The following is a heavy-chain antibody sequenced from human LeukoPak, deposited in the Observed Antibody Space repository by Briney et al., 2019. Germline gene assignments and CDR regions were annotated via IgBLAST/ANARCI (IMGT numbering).Heavy chain of an antibody. J-gene: IGHJ4*02. D-gene: IGHD7-27*01. CDR1: GFTFSSYS. V-gene: IGHV3-48*01. CDR3: ARELGGGDY. CDR2: FSTGSNTI. Sequence: GSLRPSSAASGFTFSSYSMNWLRQAPGKGLEWVSYFSTGSNTIYYADSVKGRFTISRDNAKNSLYLQMNSLRAEDTAVYYCARELGGGDYWGQGTLVTVSS.